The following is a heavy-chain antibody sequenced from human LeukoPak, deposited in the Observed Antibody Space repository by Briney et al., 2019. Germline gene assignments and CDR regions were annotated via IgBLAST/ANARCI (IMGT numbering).Heavy chain of an antibody. CDR2: ISAYNGNT. CDR1: GYTFTSYG. CDR3: AREEAAAGTGDNWFDP. D-gene: IGHD6-13*01. J-gene: IGHJ5*02. Sequence: ASVKVSCKASGYTFTSYGTSWVRQAPGQGLEWMGWISAYNGNTNYAQKLQGRVTMTTDTSTSTAYMELRSLRSDDTAVYYCAREEAAAGTGDNWFDPWGQGTLVTVSS. V-gene: IGHV1-18*01.